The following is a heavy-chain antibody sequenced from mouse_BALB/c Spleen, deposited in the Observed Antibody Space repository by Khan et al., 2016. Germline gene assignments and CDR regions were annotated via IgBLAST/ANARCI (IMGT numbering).Heavy chain of an antibody. CDR2: IDPETGGT. D-gene: IGHD2-1*01. CDR3: TRKGSVCANYDCDS. CDR1: GYTFSDYE. Sequence: QVQLQQPGAELVRPGASVTLSCKASGYTFSDYEMHWVKQTPVHGLEWIGAIDPETGGTAYNQKFKGQATLTAGRSSSTAYMELRSLTSQDSAVFDCTRKGSVCANYDCDSWGQGTTLTVSS. V-gene: IGHV1-15*01. J-gene: IGHJ2*01.